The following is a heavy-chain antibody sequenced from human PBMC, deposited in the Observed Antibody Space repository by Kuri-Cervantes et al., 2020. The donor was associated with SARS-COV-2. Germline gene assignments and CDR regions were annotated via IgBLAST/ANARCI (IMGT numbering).Heavy chain of an antibody. D-gene: IGHD2-2*01. J-gene: IGHJ4*02. V-gene: IGHV4-34*01. Sequence: SQTLSLTCAVYGGSSSGYYWSWIRQPPGKGLEWIGEINHSGSTNYNPSLKSRVTISVDTSKNQFSLKLSSVTAADTAVYYCARKSACSSTSCYPGAFDYWGQGTLVTVSS. CDR2: INHSGST. CDR1: GGSSSGYY. CDR3: ARKSACSSTSCYPGAFDY.